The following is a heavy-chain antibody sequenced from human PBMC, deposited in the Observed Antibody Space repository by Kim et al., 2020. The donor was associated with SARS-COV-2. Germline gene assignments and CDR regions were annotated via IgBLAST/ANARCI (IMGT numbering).Heavy chain of an antibody. CDR3: ARSTKDTLEARPGYYYYYMDV. J-gene: IGHJ6*03. Sequence: SETLSLTCTVSGGSISSYYWSWIRQPPGKGLEWIGYIYYSGSTNYNPSLKSRVTISVDTSKNQFSLKLSSVTAADTAVYYCARSTKDTLEARPGYYYYYMDVWGKGTTVTVSS. V-gene: IGHV4-59*01. D-gene: IGHD6-6*01. CDR1: GGSISSYY. CDR2: IYYSGST.